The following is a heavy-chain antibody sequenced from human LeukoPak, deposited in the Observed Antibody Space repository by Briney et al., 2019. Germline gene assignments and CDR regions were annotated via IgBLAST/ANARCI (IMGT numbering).Heavy chain of an antibody. J-gene: IGHJ4*01. CDR3: AREVGYGDYGVDY. D-gene: IGHD4-17*01. Sequence: GGSLRLSCAASGFTFSSYSMNWVRQAPGKGLEWVSYISSSSSTTCYADSVKGRFTISRDNAKNSLYLQMNSLRAEDTAVYYCAREVGYGDYGVDYWGQGTLVTVSS. CDR2: ISSSSSTT. V-gene: IGHV3-48*04. CDR1: GFTFSSYS.